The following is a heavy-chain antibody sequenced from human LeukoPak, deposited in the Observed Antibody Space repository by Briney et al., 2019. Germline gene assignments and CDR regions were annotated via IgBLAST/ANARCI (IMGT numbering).Heavy chain of an antibody. D-gene: IGHD3-3*01. J-gene: IGHJ4*02. Sequence: PGGSLRLSCAASGFTFSSYWMSWVRQAPGKGLEWVANIKQDGSENYYVDSVKGRFTISRDSAKNSLYLQMNSLRAEDTAVYYCARVQASYYDFWSGYYYFDYWGQGTLVTVSS. CDR2: IKQDGSEN. CDR3: ARVQASYYDFWSGYYYFDY. CDR1: GFTFSSYW. V-gene: IGHV3-7*01.